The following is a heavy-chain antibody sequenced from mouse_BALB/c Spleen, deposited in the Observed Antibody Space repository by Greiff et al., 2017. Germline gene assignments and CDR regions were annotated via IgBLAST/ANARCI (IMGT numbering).Heavy chain of an antibody. J-gene: IGHJ4*01. Sequence: QVHVKQPGAELVKPGASVKLSCKASGYTFTSYWMHWVKQRPGQGLEWIGEINPSNGRTNYNEKFKSKATLTVDKSSSTAYMQLSSLTSEDSAVYYCARWLPMDYWGQGTSVTVSS. CDR3: ARWLPMDY. CDR2: INPSNGRT. CDR1: GYTFTSYW. V-gene: IGHV1S81*02.